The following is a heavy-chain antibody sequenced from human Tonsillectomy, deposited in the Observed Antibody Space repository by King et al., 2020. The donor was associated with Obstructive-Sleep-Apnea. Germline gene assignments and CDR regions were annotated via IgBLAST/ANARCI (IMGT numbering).Heavy chain of an antibody. CDR2: MYYTGSA. CDR3: AGGNGYSYFVDY. V-gene: IGHV4-31*03. CDR1: GGSIGSGNYY. J-gene: IGHJ4*02. Sequence: QLQESGPGLVKPSQTLSLTCTVSGGSIGSGNYYWNWIRQHPGKGLEWMGYMYYTGSAYYNPSLKSRVTISLDTSKNQFSLKLSSVTAADTAVYYCAGGNGYSYFVDYWGQGTLVTVSS. D-gene: IGHD3-22*01.